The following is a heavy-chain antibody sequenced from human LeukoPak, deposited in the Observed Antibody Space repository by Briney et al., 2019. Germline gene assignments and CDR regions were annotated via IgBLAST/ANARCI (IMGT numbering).Heavy chain of an antibody. V-gene: IGHV1-8*01. CDR2: MNPNSGNT. CDR3: ARGEHSWSGYSEFDP. J-gene: IGHJ5*02. D-gene: IGHD3-3*02. Sequence: WASVKVSCKASGYTFTSYDINWVRQATGQGLEWMGWMNPNSGNTGYAQKFQGRVTMTRNTSISTAYMELSSLRSEDTAVYYCARGEHSWSGYSEFDPWGQGTLVTVSS. CDR1: GYTFTSYD.